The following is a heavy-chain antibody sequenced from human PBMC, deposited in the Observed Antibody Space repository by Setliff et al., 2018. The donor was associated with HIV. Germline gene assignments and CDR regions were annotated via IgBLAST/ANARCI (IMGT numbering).Heavy chain of an antibody. J-gene: IGHJ4*02. Sequence: SETLSLTSTVSGGSVSSYYWSVFRQPPGKGLEWIGYIYYSGSSNYNPSLKSRVTISVDTSNNQFSLKLSSVTAADTAVYYCAGGDLYGDYAFSYWGQGTLVTVS. CDR1: GGSVSSYY. V-gene: IGHV4-59*02. CDR2: IYYSGSS. D-gene: IGHD4-17*01. CDR3: AGGDLYGDYAFSY.